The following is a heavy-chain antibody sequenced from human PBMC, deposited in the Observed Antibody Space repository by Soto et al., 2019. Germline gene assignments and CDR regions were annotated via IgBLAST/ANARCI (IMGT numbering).Heavy chain of an antibody. CDR3: AKSNSKDGMDV. CDR1: GFIFSSYG. V-gene: IGHV3-30*18. D-gene: IGHD5-18*01. Sequence: GGSLRLSCAASGFIFSSYGMHWVRQAPGKGLEWVAVISYDGSNKYYADSVKGRFTISRDNSKNTLYLQMNSLRAEDTAVYYCAKSNSKDGMDVWGQGATVTVSS. J-gene: IGHJ6*02. CDR2: ISYDGSNK.